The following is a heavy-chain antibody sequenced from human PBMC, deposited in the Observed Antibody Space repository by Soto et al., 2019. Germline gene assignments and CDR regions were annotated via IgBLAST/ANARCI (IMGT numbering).Heavy chain of an antibody. CDR1: GYTFTTYA. Sequence: QIQLVQSGADVRKPGASVKVSCTASGYTFTTYAMHWVRQAPGQRPEWMGWINVDNGNTKYSQNFQGRVTITRDTSASTAYMELSGLTYGDTGVYFCARDGRSRYGSYSHYGMDVWGQGTTVIVSS. CDR3: ARDGRSRYGSYSHYGMDV. D-gene: IGHD3-16*02. V-gene: IGHV1-3*01. CDR2: INVDNGNT. J-gene: IGHJ6*02.